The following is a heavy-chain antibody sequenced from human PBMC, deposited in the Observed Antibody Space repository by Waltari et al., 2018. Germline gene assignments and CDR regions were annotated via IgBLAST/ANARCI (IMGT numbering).Heavy chain of an antibody. CDR1: GFTFSSYS. CDR3: ARTSPGGAFDI. D-gene: IGHD2-2*01. CDR2: MSSSSSYI. Sequence: EVQLVESGGGLVKPGGSLRLSCAASGFTFSSYSMNWVRQAPGKGREGVASMSSSSSYIYYADSVKGRFTISRDNAKNSLYLQMNSLRAEDTAVYYCARTSPGGAFDIWGQGTMVTVSS. V-gene: IGHV3-21*01. J-gene: IGHJ3*02.